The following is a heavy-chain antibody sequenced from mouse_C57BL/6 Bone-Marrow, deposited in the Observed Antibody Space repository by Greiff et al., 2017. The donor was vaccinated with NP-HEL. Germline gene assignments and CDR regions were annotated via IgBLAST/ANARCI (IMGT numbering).Heavy chain of an antibody. CDR3: AIVTFDV. Sequence: QVHVKQPGAELVMPGASVKLSCKASGYTFTSYWMHWVKQRPGQGLEWIGEIDPSDSYTNYNQKFKGKSTLTVDKSSSTAYMQLSSLTSEDSAVYYCAIVTFDVWGTGTTVTVSS. CDR1: GYTFTSYW. CDR2: IDPSDSYT. D-gene: IGHD2-5*01. J-gene: IGHJ1*03. V-gene: IGHV1-69*01.